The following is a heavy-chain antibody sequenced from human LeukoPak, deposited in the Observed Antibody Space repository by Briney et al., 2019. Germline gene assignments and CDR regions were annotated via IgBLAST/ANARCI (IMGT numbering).Heavy chain of an antibody. CDR2: ISSSSSTI. D-gene: IGHD5-18*01. CDR1: GFTFSTYR. Sequence: GGSLRLSCAASGFTFSTYRMNWVRQAPGKGLEWVSHISSSSSTIFYADSVKGRFTISRDNAKNSLYLQMNSLKDEDTAVYYCARGETALSYWGQGTLVTASA. J-gene: IGHJ4*02. CDR3: ARGETALSY. V-gene: IGHV3-48*02.